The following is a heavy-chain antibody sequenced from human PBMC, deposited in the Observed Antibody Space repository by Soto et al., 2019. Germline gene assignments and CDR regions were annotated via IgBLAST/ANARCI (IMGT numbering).Heavy chain of an antibody. V-gene: IGHV3-73*01. CDR2: IRSKANSYAT. CDR1: GLTFSGSA. D-gene: IGHD2-2*01. J-gene: IGHJ4*02. Sequence: EVQLVESGGGLVQPGGSLKLSCAASGLTFSGSAMHWVRQASGKGLEWVGRIRSKANSYATEYAASVKGRFTISRDDSKNTAYLQMNSLKTEDTALYYCTRHADLGYCSSTSCYDFDYWGQGTQVTVSS. CDR3: TRHADLGYCSSTSCYDFDY.